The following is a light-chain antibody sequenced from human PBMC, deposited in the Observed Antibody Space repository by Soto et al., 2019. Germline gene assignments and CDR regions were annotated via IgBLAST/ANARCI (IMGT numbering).Light chain of an antibody. J-gene: IGKJ2*01. CDR2: AAS. V-gene: IGKV1-39*01. CDR3: QQSYSAYT. Sequence: DIQMTQSPSSLSASVGDRVTFTCRASQFISNYLNWYQQKPGKAPKLLIYAASHLRSGVPSRFSGSASGTDVTLTISRLQPDDFATYYCQQSYSAYTFGQGTRLEIK. CDR1: QFISNY.